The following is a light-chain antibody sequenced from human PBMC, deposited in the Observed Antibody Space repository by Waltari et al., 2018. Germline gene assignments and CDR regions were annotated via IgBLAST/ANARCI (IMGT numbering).Light chain of an antibody. J-gene: IGLJ2*01. CDR2: QDK. Sequence: SYALTQPPSVSVSPGQPAKITCSGAKLGDNFVSWYPHKPGQSPLLIMYQDKKRPAGIPERFSGSISGNTVTLTISGTQAMDEADYYCQAWDSTTDVVFGGGTKLTVL. V-gene: IGLV3-1*01. CDR1: KLGDNF. CDR3: QAWDSTTDVV.